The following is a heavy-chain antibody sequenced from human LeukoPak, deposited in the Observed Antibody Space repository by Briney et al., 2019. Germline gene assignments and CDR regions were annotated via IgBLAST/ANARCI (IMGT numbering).Heavy chain of an antibody. V-gene: IGHV4-59*01. CDR3: ARVSPYYDFWSGYFGRFDP. CDR1: GGSISSYY. D-gene: IGHD3-3*01. J-gene: IGHJ5*02. Sequence: SETLSLTCTVSGGSISSYYWSWIRQPPGKGLEWIGYIYYSGSTNYNPSLKSRVTISVDTSKNQFSLKLSSVTAADTAVYYCARVSPYYDFWSGYFGRFDPWGQGTLVTVSS. CDR2: IYYSGST.